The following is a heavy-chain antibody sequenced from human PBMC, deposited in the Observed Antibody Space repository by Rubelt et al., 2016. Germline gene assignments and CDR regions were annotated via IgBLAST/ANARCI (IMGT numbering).Heavy chain of an antibody. CDR1: GYTLTGYF. J-gene: IGHJ4*02. V-gene: IGHV1-2*02. D-gene: IGHD6-19*01. CDR3: LLSVAGF. Sequence: QVQLVQSGAEVKKPGASVRVSCEASGYTLTGYFIHWVRQAPGQGLEWMGWINLNNGGTNYAQKFQGRVTMTRDMSISTAYMGLGVLGSDEQAVYDGLLSVAGFWGQGTLVTVSS. CDR2: INLNNGGT.